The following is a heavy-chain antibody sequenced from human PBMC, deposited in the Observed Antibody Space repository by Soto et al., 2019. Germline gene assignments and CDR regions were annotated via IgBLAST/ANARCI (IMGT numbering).Heavy chain of an antibody. Sequence: GGSLRLSCAASGFTFSSYGMHWVRQAPGKGLEWVALISYDGSNKYYAGSVKGRFTISRDNSKNTLDLQMNSLRAEDTAVYYCARDPYYYDSSGVSYGMDVWGQGTTVTVSS. CDR1: GFTFSSYG. CDR3: ARDPYYYDSSGVSYGMDV. V-gene: IGHV3-30*03. J-gene: IGHJ6*02. D-gene: IGHD3-22*01. CDR2: ISYDGSNK.